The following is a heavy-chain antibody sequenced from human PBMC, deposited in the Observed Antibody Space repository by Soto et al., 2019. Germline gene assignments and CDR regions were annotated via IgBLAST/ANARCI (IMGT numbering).Heavy chain of an antibody. V-gene: IGHV1-69*02. CDR3: ARGGVQVVPAAMPGGYYYMDV. CDR2: IIPILGIA. Sequence: ASVKVSCKASGGTFSSYTISWVRQAPGQGLEWMGRIIPILGIANYAQKFQGRVTITADKSTSTAYMELSSLRSEDTAVYYCARGGVQVVPAAMPGGYYYMDVWGKGTTVTVSS. CDR1: GGTFSSYT. J-gene: IGHJ6*03. D-gene: IGHD2-2*01.